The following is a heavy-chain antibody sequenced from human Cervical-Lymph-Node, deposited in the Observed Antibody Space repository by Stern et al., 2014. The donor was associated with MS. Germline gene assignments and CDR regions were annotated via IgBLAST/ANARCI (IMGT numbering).Heavy chain of an antibody. CDR1: GFTVSTNY. D-gene: IGHD5-18*01. V-gene: IGHV3-53*01. CDR3: ARGQYSKYYFDF. Sequence: VQLVESGGGLIQPGGSLRLSCAASGFTVSTNYMTWVRQAPGKGLEWVSVIYLGGSTYYADSVKGRFTISRDNSRNTLYLQMNSLRAEDTAIYYCARGQYSKYYFDFWGQGTLVTVS. CDR2: IYLGGST. J-gene: IGHJ4*02.